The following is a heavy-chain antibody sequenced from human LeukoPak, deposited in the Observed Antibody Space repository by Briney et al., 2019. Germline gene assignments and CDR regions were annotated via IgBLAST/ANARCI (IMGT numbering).Heavy chain of an antibody. Sequence: PGGSLRLSCEASGFIFRDYSMAWVRQAPGRGLEWVSSISSSSTYIYYGDSVKGRSTISRDNAKKTLFLQVNRLRAEDAALYYCARLSEDDYVWGSYRRSYFDLWGQGTLVTVSS. J-gene: IGHJ4*02. CDR3: ARLSEDDYVWGSYRRSYFDL. CDR2: ISSSSTYI. D-gene: IGHD3-16*02. CDR1: GFIFRDYS. V-gene: IGHV3-21*01.